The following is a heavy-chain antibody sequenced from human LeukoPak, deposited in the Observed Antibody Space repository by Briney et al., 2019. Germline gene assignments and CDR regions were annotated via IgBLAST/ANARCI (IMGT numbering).Heavy chain of an antibody. CDR3: AKDGGDHVDY. Sequence: GGSLRLSCAASGFTFSSYGMHWVRQAPGKGLEWVAVISYDGSNKYYADSVKGRFTISRDNSKNTLYLQMNSLRAEDTAVYYCAKDGGDHVDYWGQGTLVTVSS. CDR2: ISYDGSNK. D-gene: IGHD2-21*02. V-gene: IGHV3-30*18. J-gene: IGHJ4*02. CDR1: GFTFSSYG.